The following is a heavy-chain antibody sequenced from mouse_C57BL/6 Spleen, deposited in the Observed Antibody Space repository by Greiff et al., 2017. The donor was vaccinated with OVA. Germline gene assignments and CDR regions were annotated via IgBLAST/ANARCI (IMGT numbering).Heavy chain of an antibody. J-gene: IGHJ2*01. CDR3: ARGGSGYLDY. CDR1: GYTFTDYY. CDR2: INPYNGGT. Sequence: EVQRVESGPVLVKPGASVKMSCKASGYTFTDYYMNWVKQSHGKSLEWIGVINPYNGGTSYNQKFKGKATLTVDKSSSTAYMELNSLTSEDSAVYYCARGGSGYLDYWGQGTTLTFSS. V-gene: IGHV1-19*01. D-gene: IGHD3-2*02.